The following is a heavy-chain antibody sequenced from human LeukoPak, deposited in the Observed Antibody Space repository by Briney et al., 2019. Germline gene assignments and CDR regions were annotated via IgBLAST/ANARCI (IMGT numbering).Heavy chain of an antibody. D-gene: IGHD6-19*01. CDR3: AKSPYSSGWPPFDY. V-gene: IGHV3-53*04. Sequence: RGSLRLPCAASGFTASSNYMSWVRQAPGKGLEWVSVIYSDDRTYYADSVKGRFTISRHTSKKTLYLQMNSLRAEDTAVYYCAKSPYSSGWPPFDYWGQGTLVTVSS. J-gene: IGHJ4*02. CDR1: GFTASSNY. CDR2: IYSDDRT.